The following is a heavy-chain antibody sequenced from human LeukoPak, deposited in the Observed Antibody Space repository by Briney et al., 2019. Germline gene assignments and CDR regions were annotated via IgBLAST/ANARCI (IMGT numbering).Heavy chain of an antibody. Sequence: SETLSLTCTVSGGSISTYYGNWIRQAPGKGLEWIGYIYYSGSTNYNPSLKSRVTISVDTSKNQFSLKLSSVTAADTAVYYCARRRYYDILTGYVYYFDYWGQGTLVTVSS. J-gene: IGHJ4*02. CDR2: IYYSGST. CDR3: ARRRYYDILTGYVYYFDY. V-gene: IGHV4-59*12. CDR1: GGSISTYY. D-gene: IGHD3-9*01.